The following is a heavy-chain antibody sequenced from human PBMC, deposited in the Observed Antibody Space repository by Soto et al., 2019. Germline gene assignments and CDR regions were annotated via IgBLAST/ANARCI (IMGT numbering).Heavy chain of an antibody. D-gene: IGHD3-10*01. CDR3: EQRVRDYGLGRERATYFDP. Sequence: QITLKESGPTLVRPTQTLTLTCTFSGFSLSTTGVGVGWIRQPPGKALEWLALIYWDDDKRYSPSLKSRLTITKDTSKNEMIRTMTNMDPVDTATYYCEQRVRDYGLGRERATYFDPWGQGTLVTVSS. CDR1: GFSLSTTGVG. V-gene: IGHV2-5*02. J-gene: IGHJ5*02. CDR2: IYWDDDK.